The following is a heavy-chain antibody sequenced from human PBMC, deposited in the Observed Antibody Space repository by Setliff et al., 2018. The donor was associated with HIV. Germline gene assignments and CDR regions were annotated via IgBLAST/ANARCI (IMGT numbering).Heavy chain of an antibody. V-gene: IGHV1-18*01. D-gene: IGHD3-3*01. CDR3: ARAPSGVVIGPDY. J-gene: IGHJ4*02. Sequence: ASVKVSCKASGYTFSTYAISWVRQAPGQGLEWMGWISTYNGNTRYAQKVRGRVTMTTDTSTSTAYMELRSLRSDDTAVYYCARAPSGVVIGPDYWGQGTLVTVSS. CDR1: GYTFSTYA. CDR2: ISTYNGNT.